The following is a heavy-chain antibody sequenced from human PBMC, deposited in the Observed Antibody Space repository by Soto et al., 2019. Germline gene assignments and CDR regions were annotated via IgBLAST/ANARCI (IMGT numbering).Heavy chain of an antibody. D-gene: IGHD3-10*02. CDR2: VFRSGET. V-gene: IGHV4-4*02. J-gene: IGHJ5*01. CDR3: ARSTMIGPARRLDS. CDR1: GFSVSSNDW. Sequence: QVQLQESGPGLVKPSGTMSLICSVSGFSVSSNDWWTWVRQPPGKGLEWIGEVFRSGETNSNPSLKSRFTMSVDMSKNHFSLTLNSVTAADTGIYYCARSTMIGPARRLDSWGPGTLVTVSA.